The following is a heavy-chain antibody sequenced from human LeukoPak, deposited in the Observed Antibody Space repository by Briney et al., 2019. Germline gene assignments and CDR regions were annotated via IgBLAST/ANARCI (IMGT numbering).Heavy chain of an antibody. D-gene: IGHD1-26*01. CDR2: ISYGGSNK. CDR3: ARGGPLSYSGSLYGAFDI. J-gene: IGHJ3*02. CDR1: GFTFSNYG. V-gene: IGHV3-30*03. Sequence: GGSLRLSCGASGFTFSNYGIHWVRQAPGKGLEWVAVISYGGSNKYYADSVKGRFTISRDNSKNTMYLQMNSLRTEDTAVYYCARGGPLSYSGSLYGAFDIWGQGTMVTVSS.